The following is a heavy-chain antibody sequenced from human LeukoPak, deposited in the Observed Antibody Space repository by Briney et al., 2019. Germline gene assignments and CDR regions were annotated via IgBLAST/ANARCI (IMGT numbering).Heavy chain of an antibody. V-gene: IGHV4-59*01. D-gene: IGHD3-3*01. CDR3: ARGGGGSPVFGVVIAYFDY. J-gene: IGHJ4*02. Sequence: SETLSLTCTVSGGSISSYYWSWIRQPPGKGLELIGYIYYSGSTNYNPSLKTRGTISVDTSKNQFSLKLSSVTAADTAVYYCARGGGGSPVFGVVIAYFDYWGQGTLVTVSS. CDR1: GGSISSYY. CDR2: IYYSGST.